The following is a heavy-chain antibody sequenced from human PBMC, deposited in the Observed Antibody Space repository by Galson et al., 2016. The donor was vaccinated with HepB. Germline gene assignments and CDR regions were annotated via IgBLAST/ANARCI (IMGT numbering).Heavy chain of an antibody. V-gene: IGHV3-23*01. CDR2: ISGGGRGT. CDR1: GFTFSTSA. D-gene: IGHD3/OR15-3a*01. Sequence: SLRLSCAASGFTFSTSAMIWVRHAPGKGLEWLSVISGGGRGTDYADSVKGRFTISRDSSEKMVYLQMISLRVEDTAVYYCAKETGFWTADSYRYYGMDVWGQGTTVIVSS. CDR3: AKETGFWTADSYRYYGMDV. J-gene: IGHJ6*02.